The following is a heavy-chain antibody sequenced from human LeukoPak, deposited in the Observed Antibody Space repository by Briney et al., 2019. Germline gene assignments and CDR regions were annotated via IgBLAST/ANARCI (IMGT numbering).Heavy chain of an antibody. CDR2: FDPEDGET. CDR1: GYTLTELS. Sequence: ASVKVSCKVSGYTLTELSMHWVRQAPGKGLEWMGGFDPEDGETIYARKFQGRVTMTEDTSTDTAYMELSSLRSEDTAVYYCATELGNYGELGFDPWGQGTLVTVSS. CDR3: ATELGNYGELGFDP. J-gene: IGHJ5*02. D-gene: IGHD1-7*01. V-gene: IGHV1-24*01.